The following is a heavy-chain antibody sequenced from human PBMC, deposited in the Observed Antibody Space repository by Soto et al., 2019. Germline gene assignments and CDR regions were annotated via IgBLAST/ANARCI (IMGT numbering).Heavy chain of an antibody. CDR2: ISGSGGST. CDR3: ANFFFQAEEGIRDTVQVSAFLLNRSSDL. J-gene: IGHJ2*01. Sequence: GKGLEWVSAISGSGGSTYYADSVKGRFTISRDNSKNTLYLQMNSLRAEDTAVYYCANFFFQAEEGIRDTVQVSAFLLNRSSDL. D-gene: IGHD1-20*01. V-gene: IGHV3-23*01.